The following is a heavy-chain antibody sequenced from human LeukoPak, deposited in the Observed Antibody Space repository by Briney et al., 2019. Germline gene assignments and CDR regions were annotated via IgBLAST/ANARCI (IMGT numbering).Heavy chain of an antibody. Sequence: VASVKVSCKASGYTFTGYYMHWVRQAPGQGLEWMGWINPNSGGTKYAQKFQGRVTMTRDTSISTAYMGLSRLRSDDTAVYYCARTLIDDDILDTYYGNGFDIWGQGTKVTVCS. D-gene: IGHD3-9*01. CDR3: ARTLIDDDILDTYYGNGFDI. CDR1: GYTFTGYY. V-gene: IGHV1-2*02. J-gene: IGHJ3*02. CDR2: INPNSGGT.